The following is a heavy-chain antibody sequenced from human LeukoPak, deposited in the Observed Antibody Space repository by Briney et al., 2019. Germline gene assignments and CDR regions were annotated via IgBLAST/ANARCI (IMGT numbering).Heavy chain of an antibody. D-gene: IGHD3-22*01. CDR2: ISAYNGNT. V-gene: IGHV1-18*01. CDR1: GYTFTSYG. CDR3: ATYSSDSSGYYHYFDY. J-gene: IGHJ4*02. Sequence: ASVKVSCKASGYTFTSYGISWVRQAPGQGIEWMGWISAYNGNTNYAQKLQGRVTMTTDTSTSRAYLELSSMRSEDTAVYYCATYSSDSSGYYHYFDYWGQGTLVTVSS.